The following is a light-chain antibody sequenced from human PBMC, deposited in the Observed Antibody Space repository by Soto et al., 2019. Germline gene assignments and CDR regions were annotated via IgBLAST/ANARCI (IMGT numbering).Light chain of an antibody. CDR3: QQYNTFWT. V-gene: IGKV1-5*01. CDR2: DAS. CDR1: QSLGNW. Sequence: IQMTQSPSTLSASVGDRVTITCRASQSLGNWLAWYQQKPGKAPKLLIYDASSLESGVPSRVSGSGSGTEFTLTISSLQPDDFATYYCQQYNTFWTFGPGTKVDIK. J-gene: IGKJ1*01.